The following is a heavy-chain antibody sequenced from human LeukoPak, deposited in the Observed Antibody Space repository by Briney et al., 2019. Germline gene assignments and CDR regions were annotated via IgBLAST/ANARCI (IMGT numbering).Heavy chain of an antibody. CDR2: MGASGGTT. CDR1: GLTFSSYA. V-gene: IGHV3-23*01. D-gene: IGHD4-17*01. CDR3: AKVISAGIGDYYFDY. Sequence: GGSLRLSCAASGLTFSSYAMNWVRQATGKGREWVSAMGASGGTTYYADSVRGRFTISRDNSKNTLYLQINSLRAEDTAVYYCAKVISAGIGDYYFDYWGQGTLVTVSS. J-gene: IGHJ4*02.